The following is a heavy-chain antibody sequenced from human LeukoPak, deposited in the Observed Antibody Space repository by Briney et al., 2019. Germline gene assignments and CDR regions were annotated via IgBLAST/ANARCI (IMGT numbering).Heavy chain of an antibody. V-gene: IGHV3-21*01. J-gene: IGHJ4*02. CDR1: GLIFSMYS. CDR2: ISSSGSSI. CDR3: ARLITDYGNFDY. D-gene: IGHD3-22*01. Sequence: GGSLRLSCAASGLIFSMYSMNWVRQAPGKGLEWVSSISSSGSSIYYADSVKGRFTISRDNAKNSLYLQMNSLRAEDTAVYYCARLITDYGNFDYWGQGTLVTVSS.